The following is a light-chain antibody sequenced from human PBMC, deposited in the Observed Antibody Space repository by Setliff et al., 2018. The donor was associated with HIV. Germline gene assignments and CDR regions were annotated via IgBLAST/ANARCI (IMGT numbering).Light chain of an antibody. Sequence: QSVLTQPASVSGSPGQSITISCTGTSSDVGGYNYVSWYQQHPGKAPKLMIYEVNNRPSGVSNRFSGSKSGNTASLTISGLRAEDEADYYCSSYTTSGSVVFGGGTKVTVL. CDR2: EVN. CDR3: SSYTTSGSVV. CDR1: SSDVGGYNY. V-gene: IGLV2-14*01. J-gene: IGLJ2*01.